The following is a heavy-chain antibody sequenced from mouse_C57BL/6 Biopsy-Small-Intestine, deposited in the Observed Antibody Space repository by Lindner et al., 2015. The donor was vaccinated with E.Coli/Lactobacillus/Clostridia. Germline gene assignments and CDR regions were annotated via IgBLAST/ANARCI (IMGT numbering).Heavy chain of an antibody. D-gene: IGHD2-2*01. CDR3: ARAGYNYGYPFDY. CDR1: GGTFSSYA. V-gene: IGHV1-81*01. CDR2: IIPIFGTA. J-gene: IGHJ4*01. Sequence: SVKVSCKASGGTFSSYAISWVRQAPGQGLEWMGGIIPIFGTANYAQKFQGRVTITADESTSTAYMELSSLRSEDTAVYYCARAGYNYGYPFDYWGQGTLVTVSS.